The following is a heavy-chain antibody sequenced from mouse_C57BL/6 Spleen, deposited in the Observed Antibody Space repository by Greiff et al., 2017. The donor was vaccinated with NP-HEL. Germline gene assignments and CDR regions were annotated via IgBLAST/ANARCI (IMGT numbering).Heavy chain of an antibody. V-gene: IGHV1-4*01. CDR3: ARSGYSNFGYYAMDY. D-gene: IGHD2-5*01. Sequence: QVQLQQSGAELARPGASVKMSCKASGYTFTSYTMPWVTQRPGPGLEWIGYINPCSGYTKYTQKFKDKATLTADKSSSTAYMQLSSLTSEDSAVYYCARSGYSNFGYYAMDYWGQGTSVTVSS. CDR1: GYTFTSYT. J-gene: IGHJ4*01. CDR2: INPCSGYT.